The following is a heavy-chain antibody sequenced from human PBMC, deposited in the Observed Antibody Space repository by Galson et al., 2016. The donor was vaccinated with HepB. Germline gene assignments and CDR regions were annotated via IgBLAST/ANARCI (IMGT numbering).Heavy chain of an antibody. D-gene: IGHD3-10*01. CDR1: GFTFNNYA. V-gene: IGHV3-23*01. CDR3: AKSGGVGPRGYFDS. Sequence: SLRLSCAASGFTFNNYAMSWVRQAPGKGLEWVSSTGGSGVRTYYADSVKGRFTISRDNSKNTLYLQMDNLRVEDTAIYYCAKSGGVGPRGYFDSWGQGALATVSS. J-gene: IGHJ4*02. CDR2: TGGSGVRT.